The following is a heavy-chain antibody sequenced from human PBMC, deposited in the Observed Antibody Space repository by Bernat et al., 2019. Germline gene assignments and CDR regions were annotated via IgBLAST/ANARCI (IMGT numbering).Heavy chain of an antibody. J-gene: IGHJ3*02. Sequence: VQLVESGGGLIQPGGSLRLSCAASGFTVSSNYMSWVRQAPGKGLEWVSVIYSGGSTYYADSVKGRFTISRDNSKNTLYLQMNSLRAEDTAVYYCARLDVDTTDAFDIWGQGTMVTVSS. CDR3: ARLDVDTTDAFDI. CDR1: GFTVSSNY. CDR2: IYSGGST. D-gene: IGHD5-18*01. V-gene: IGHV3-53*01.